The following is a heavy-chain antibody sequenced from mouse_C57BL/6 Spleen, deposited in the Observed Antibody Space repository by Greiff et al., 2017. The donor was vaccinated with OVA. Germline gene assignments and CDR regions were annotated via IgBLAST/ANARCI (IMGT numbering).Heavy chain of an antibody. J-gene: IGHJ2*01. D-gene: IGHD4-1*01. V-gene: IGHV3-6*01. CDR1: GYSITSGYY. CDR3: ARAGAGTGY. CDR2: ISYDGSN. Sequence: EVQLKESGPGLVKPSQSLSLTCSVTGYSITSGYYWNWIRQFPGNKLEWMGYISYDGSNNYNPSLKNRISITRDTSKNQFFLKLNSVTTEDTATYYCARAGAGTGYWGQGTTLTVSS.